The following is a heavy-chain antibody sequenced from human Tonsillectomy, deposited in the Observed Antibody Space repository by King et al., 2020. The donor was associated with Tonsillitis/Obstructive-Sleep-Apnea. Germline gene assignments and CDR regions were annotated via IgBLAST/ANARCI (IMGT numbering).Heavy chain of an antibody. CDR1: GGSFSGYY. Sequence: VQLQQWGAGLLKPSETLSLTCAVYGGSFSGYYWSWIRQPPGKGLEWIGEINHSGSTNYNPSLKSRVTISVDTSKNQFSLKLSSVTAADTAVYYCARCWTTSAGNNYYYYMDVWGKGTTVTVSS. V-gene: IGHV4-34*01. J-gene: IGHJ6*03. CDR3: ARCWTTSAGNNYYYYMDV. CDR2: INHSGST. D-gene: IGHD3/OR15-3a*01.